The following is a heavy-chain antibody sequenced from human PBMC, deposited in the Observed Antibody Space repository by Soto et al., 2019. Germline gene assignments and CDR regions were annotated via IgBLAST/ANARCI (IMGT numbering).Heavy chain of an antibody. D-gene: IGHD3-16*02. J-gene: IGHJ6*02. Sequence: GSLRLSCAASGFTFSSYAMHWVRQAPGKGLEWVAVISYDGSNKYYADSVKGRFTISRDNSKNTLYLQMNSPRAEDTAVYYCARDIFNYDYVWGSYRPSYYYGMDVWGQGTTVTVSS. V-gene: IGHV3-30-3*01. CDR3: ARDIFNYDYVWGSYRPSYYYGMDV. CDR2: ISYDGSNK. CDR1: GFTFSSYA.